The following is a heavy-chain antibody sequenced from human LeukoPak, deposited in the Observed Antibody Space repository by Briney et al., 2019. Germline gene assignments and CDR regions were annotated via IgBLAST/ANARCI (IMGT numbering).Heavy chain of an antibody. J-gene: IGHJ4*02. CDR1: GGTFSSYA. CDR3: ARHEAVAGTLDY. CDR2: IIPILGIA. Sequence: ASVTVSCKASGGTFSSYAISWVRQAPGQGLEWMGRIIPILGIANYAQKFQGRVTITADKSTSTAYMELSSLGSEDTAVYYCARHEAVAGTLDYWGQGTLVTVSS. D-gene: IGHD6-19*01. V-gene: IGHV1-69*04.